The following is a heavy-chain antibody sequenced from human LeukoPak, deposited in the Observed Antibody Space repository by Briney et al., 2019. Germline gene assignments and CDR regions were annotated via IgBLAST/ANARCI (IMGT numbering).Heavy chain of an antibody. CDR1: GYTFTSYA. CDR2: INAGNGNT. V-gene: IGHV1-3*01. Sequence: ASVKISCKASGYTFTSYAMHWVRQAPGQRLEWMGWINAGNGNTKYSQKFQGRVTITRDTSASTAYMELSSLRSEDTAVYYCARDSAMIFTRGYFDYWGQGTLVTVSS. CDR3: ARDSAMIFTRGYFDY. D-gene: IGHD3-22*01. J-gene: IGHJ4*02.